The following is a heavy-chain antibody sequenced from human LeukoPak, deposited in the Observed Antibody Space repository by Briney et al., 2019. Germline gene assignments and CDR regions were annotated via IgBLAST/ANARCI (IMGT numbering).Heavy chain of an antibody. V-gene: IGHV3-9*01. CDR3: AKGVIRYSGYDLFDY. CDR1: GFTFDDYA. Sequence: GRSLRLSCAASGFTFDDYAMHWVRQAPGKGLEWVSSISWNSGSIGYADSVKGRFTISRDNAKNSLYLQMNSLRAEDTALYYCAKGVIRYSGYDLFDYWGQGTLVTVSS. J-gene: IGHJ4*02. CDR2: ISWNSGSI. D-gene: IGHD5-12*01.